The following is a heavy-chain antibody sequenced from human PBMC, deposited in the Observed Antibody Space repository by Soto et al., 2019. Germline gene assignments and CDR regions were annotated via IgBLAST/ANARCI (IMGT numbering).Heavy chain of an antibody. D-gene: IGHD3-10*01. V-gene: IGHV3-11*06. CDR2: ISSTGIYK. J-gene: IGHJ5*02. Sequence: GGSLRLSCAASGFTFSDYYIAWIRQAPGKGLEWISYISSTGIYKRYADSVKGRFSIARDNANNSLVLQMNSLRADDTAVYYCVRDLYGSGTSLRGWFDPWGQGTLVTVSS. CDR1: GFTFSDYY. CDR3: VRDLYGSGTSLRGWFDP.